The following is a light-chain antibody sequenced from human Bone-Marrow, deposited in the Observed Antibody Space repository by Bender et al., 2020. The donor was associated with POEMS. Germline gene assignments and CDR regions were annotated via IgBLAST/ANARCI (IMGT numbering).Light chain of an antibody. J-gene: IGLJ1*01. CDR1: SSDVGTYDL. CDR2: DVR. V-gene: IGLV2-23*02. Sequence: QSALTQPASVSGSPGQSITISCTGTSSDVGTYDLVSWYQQHPGKAPKLILYDVRERPSGVPDRFSGSKSGNTASLTISGLQAEDEADYYCCAYADSDTFQIFGTGTKVT. CDR3: CAYADSDTFQI.